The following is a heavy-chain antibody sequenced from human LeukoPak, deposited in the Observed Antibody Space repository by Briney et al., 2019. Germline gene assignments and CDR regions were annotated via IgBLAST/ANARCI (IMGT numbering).Heavy chain of an antibody. Sequence: PGGSLRLSXAASGFTFSSYWMHWVRQAPGKGLVWVSRINSDGCSTSYADSVKGRFTISRDNAKNTLYLQMNSLRAEDTAVYYCARADTEYYYDSSGYYYDYWGQGTLVTVSS. CDR3: ARADTEYYYDSSGYYYDY. J-gene: IGHJ4*02. D-gene: IGHD3-22*01. V-gene: IGHV3-74*01. CDR1: GFTFSSYW. CDR2: INSDGCST.